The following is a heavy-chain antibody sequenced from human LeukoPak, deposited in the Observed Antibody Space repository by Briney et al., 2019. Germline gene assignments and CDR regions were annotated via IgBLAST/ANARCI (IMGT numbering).Heavy chain of an antibody. D-gene: IGHD2-21*02. J-gene: IGHJ4*02. CDR2: IIPTFGTA. Sequence: SVKVSCKASGGTFSSYAISWVRQAPGQGLEWMGRIIPTFGTANYAQKFQGRVTITTDESTSTAYMELSSLRSEDTAVYYCAREKTAILHYWGQGTLVTVSS. V-gene: IGHV1-69*05. CDR3: AREKTAILHY. CDR1: GGTFSSYA.